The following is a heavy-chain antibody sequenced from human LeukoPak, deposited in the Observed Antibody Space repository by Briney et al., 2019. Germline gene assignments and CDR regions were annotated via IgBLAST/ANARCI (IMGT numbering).Heavy chain of an antibody. V-gene: IGHV1-8*03. J-gene: IGHJ4*02. Sequence: ASVKVSCKASGYTLTSYDINWVRQATGQGLEWMGWMNPNSGNTGYAQKFQGRVTITRNTSISTAYMELSSLRSEDTAVYYCARGIGMVRGPGGDYWGQGTLVTVSS. CDR2: MNPNSGNT. D-gene: IGHD3-10*01. CDR1: GYTLTSYD. CDR3: ARGIGMVRGPGGDY.